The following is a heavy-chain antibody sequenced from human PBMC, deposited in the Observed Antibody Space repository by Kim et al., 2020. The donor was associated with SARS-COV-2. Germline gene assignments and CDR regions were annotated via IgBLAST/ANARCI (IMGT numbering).Heavy chain of an antibody. CDR3: AFVGWDRAGGY. V-gene: IGHV3-23*01. J-gene: IGHJ1*01. CDR1: GFTFSTYP. Sequence: GGSLRLSCAASGFTFSTYPMAWVRQAPGEGLEWVSAVHPSGTYYADSVEGRFTISRDNSKDTLFLQMNSVRAEDTAVYYYAFVGWDRAGGYWGQGTLVTVSS. D-gene: IGHD5-18*01. CDR2: VHPSGT.